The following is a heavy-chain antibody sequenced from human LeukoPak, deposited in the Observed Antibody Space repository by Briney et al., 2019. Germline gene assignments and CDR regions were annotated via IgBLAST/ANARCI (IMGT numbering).Heavy chain of an antibody. CDR1: GYSFTSYW. V-gene: IGHV5-51*01. J-gene: IGHJ4*02. CDR2: IYPGDSDT. CDR3: ARQAKDTSGSYWVDY. Sequence: GASLKISCKGSGYSFTSYWNGCVRQMAGKGLEWLGIIYPGDSDTRYSPSFQGQVTISADKSITTAYLQWSSLRASDTAIYYCARQAKDTSGSYWVDYWGQGTLVTVSS. D-gene: IGHD3-10*01.